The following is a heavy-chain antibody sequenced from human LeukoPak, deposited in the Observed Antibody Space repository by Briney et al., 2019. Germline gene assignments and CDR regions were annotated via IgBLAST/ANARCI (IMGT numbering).Heavy chain of an antibody. D-gene: IGHD3-16*01. CDR3: ARDREYDYVWGSSLSDYMDV. J-gene: IGHJ6*03. CDR1: GFTFSSYW. CDR2: IKQDGSEK. V-gene: IGHV3-7*01. Sequence: GGSLRLSCAASGFTFSSYWMSWVRQAPGKGLEWVANIKQDGSEKYYVDSVKGRFTISRDNAKNSLYLQMNSLRAEDTAVYYCARDREYDYVWGSSLSDYMDVWGKGTTATVSS.